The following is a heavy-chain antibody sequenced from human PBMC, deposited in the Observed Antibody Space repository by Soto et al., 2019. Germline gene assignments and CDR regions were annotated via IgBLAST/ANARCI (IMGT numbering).Heavy chain of an antibody. CDR1: AFSFNSYG. CDR3: TSDDTVLVGADSAFDI. D-gene: IGHD4-17*01. Sequence: SVKVSCKPSAFSFNSYGISWVRQAPSQGLEWMGWISAYNGNTNYAQKLQGRVTITADESTTTAYMDLSSLTSEDTAVYYCTSDDTVLVGADSAFDIWGQGTLVTASS. CDR2: ISAYNGNT. J-gene: IGHJ3*02. V-gene: IGHV1-18*01.